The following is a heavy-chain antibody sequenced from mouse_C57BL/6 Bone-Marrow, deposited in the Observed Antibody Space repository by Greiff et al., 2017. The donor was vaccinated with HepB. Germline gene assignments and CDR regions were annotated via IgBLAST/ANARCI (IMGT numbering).Heavy chain of an antibody. CDR1: GFTFSSYA. CDR2: ISDGGSYT. D-gene: IGHD1-1*01. V-gene: IGHV5-4*01. J-gene: IGHJ2*01. Sequence: EVKLMESGGGLVKPGGFLKLSCAASGFTFSSYAMSWVRQTPEKRLEWVATISDGGSYTYYPDNVKGRFTISRDNAKNNLYLQMSHLKSEDTAMYYCARDKNYYGSSYPFDYWGQGTTLTVSS. CDR3: ARDKNYYGSSYPFDY.